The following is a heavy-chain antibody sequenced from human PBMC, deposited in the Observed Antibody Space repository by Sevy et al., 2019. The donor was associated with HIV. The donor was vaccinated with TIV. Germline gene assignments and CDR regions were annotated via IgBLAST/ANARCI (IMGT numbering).Heavy chain of an antibody. D-gene: IGHD5-18*01. Sequence: ASVKVSCKASGGTFSSYAISWVRQAPGQGLEWMGGIIPILGIANYSQKFQGRVTITADKSTSTAYMELSSLRSEGTAVYYCARTDSYGSYYYYYYMDVWGKGTTVTVSS. V-gene: IGHV1-69*10. CDR1: GGTFSSYA. CDR3: ARTDSYGSYYYYYYMDV. J-gene: IGHJ6*03. CDR2: IIPILGIA.